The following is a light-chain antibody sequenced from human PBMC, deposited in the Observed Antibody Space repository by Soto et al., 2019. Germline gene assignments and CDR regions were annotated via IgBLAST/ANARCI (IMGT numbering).Light chain of an antibody. CDR3: QQYGTSPWT. CDR1: QSVSSSY. Sequence: EIVLTQSPGTLSFSPGERSTLSCRASQSVSSSYLAWYQQKPGQAPRLLIYAASSRATGIPDRFSGSGSGTDFTLTISRLEPEDFALYYCQQYGTSPWTFGQGTKVDIK. CDR2: AAS. J-gene: IGKJ1*01. V-gene: IGKV3-20*01.